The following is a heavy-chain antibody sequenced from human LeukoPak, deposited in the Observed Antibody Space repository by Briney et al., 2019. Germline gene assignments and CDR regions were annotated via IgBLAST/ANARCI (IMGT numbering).Heavy chain of an antibody. CDR3: ARDYYTSGSH. D-gene: IGHD3-10*01. J-gene: IGHJ4*02. CDR2: INQAGSDK. CDR1: GFTFSSSW. Sequence: GGSLRLSCAASGFTFSSSWMAWVRQTPGKGLEWVANINQAGSDKNYVDSVKGRFTISRENGKNSLYLQMNSLRAEDTALYYCARDYYTSGSHWGQGTLVIVSS. V-gene: IGHV3-7*01.